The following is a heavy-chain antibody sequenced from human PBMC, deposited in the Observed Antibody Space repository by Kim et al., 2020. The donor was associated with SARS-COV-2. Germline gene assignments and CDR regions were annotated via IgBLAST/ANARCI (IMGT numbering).Heavy chain of an antibody. V-gene: IGHV3-30*01. J-gene: IGHJ6*02. Sequence: KGRFTIARDNSKNTLYLQMNSLRAEDTAVYYCARDGGSSWYGYYYYYGMDVWGQGTTVTVSS. D-gene: IGHD6-13*01. CDR3: ARDGGSSWYGYYYYYGMDV.